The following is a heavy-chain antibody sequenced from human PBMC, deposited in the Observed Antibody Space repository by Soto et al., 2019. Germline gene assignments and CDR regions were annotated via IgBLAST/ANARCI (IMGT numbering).Heavy chain of an antibody. CDR2: IYYTGSNNY. CDR3: ARAWEYYDSSGYSTSVSLDY. J-gene: IGHJ4*02. D-gene: IGHD3-22*01. V-gene: IGHV4-59*08. Sequence: PSETLSLTCTVSGGSVTSYYWCWIRQSPRKGLEWIGYIYYTGSNNYNYNPSLNSRVTISVDTSKNQFSLKLSSVTAADTAVYYCARAWEYYDSSGYSTSVSLDYWGQGTLVTVSS. CDR1: GGSVTSYY.